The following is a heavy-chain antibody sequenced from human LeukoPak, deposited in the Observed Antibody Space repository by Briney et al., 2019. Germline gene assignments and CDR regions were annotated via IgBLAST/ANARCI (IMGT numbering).Heavy chain of an antibody. J-gene: IGHJ5*02. Sequence: SETLSLTCDVSGYSISSGYYWSWIRQPPGKGLEWIGYIYYSGSTNYNPSLKSRVTISVDTSKNQFSLKLSSVTAADTAVYYCARHSSAHNWFDPWGQGTLVTVSS. CDR3: ARHSSAHNWFDP. V-gene: IGHV4-59*01. D-gene: IGHD6-19*01. CDR1: GYSISSGYY. CDR2: IYYSGST.